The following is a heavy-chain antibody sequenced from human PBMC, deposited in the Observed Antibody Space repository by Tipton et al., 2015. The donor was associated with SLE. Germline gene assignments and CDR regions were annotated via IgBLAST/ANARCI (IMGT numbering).Heavy chain of an antibody. V-gene: IGHV4-59*01. Sequence: TLSLTCTVSGDSISSYYWSWIRQPPGKGLEWIGDIYYSGSTNYNPSLKSRVTISVDTSKNQFSLKLSSVTAADTAVYYCAREVVGADDAFDIWGQGTMVTVSS. D-gene: IGHD1-26*01. CDR1: GDSISSYY. CDR2: IYYSGST. J-gene: IGHJ3*02. CDR3: AREVVGADDAFDI.